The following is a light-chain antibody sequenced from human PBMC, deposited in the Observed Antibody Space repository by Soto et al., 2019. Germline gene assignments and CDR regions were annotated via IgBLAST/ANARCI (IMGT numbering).Light chain of an antibody. CDR1: SSYVVGYNY. V-gene: IGLV2-14*01. CDR2: DVS. CDR3: SSYTTSGSLV. Sequence: QSALTQPASVSGSPGQSITISCTGTSSYVVGYNYVSWYQQHPGKAPKLMIYDVSSQPSGVSNRFSGSKSGNTASLTISGLQAEDEADYYCSSYTTSGSLVFGGGTKLTVL. J-gene: IGLJ2*01.